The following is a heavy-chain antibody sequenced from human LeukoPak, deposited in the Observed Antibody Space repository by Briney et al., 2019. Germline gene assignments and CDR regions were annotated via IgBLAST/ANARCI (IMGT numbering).Heavy chain of an antibody. CDR2: MNPNSGNT. D-gene: IGHD5-12*01. CDR3: ARGRYSGYDWGSSGYYYMDV. Sequence: ASVKVSCKASGYTFTSYDINWVRQATGQGLEWMGWMNPNSGNTGYAQKFQGRVTITRNTSTSTAYMELSSLRSEDTAVYYCARGRYSGYDWGSSGYYYMDVWGKGTTVTVSS. V-gene: IGHV1-8*03. J-gene: IGHJ6*03. CDR1: GYTFTSYD.